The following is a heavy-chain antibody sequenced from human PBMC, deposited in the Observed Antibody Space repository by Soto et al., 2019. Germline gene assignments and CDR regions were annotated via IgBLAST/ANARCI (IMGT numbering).Heavy chain of an antibody. V-gene: IGHV3-33*08. CDR2: IWYDGSNK. J-gene: IGHJ6*03. CDR3: AREVWESVLRFLEWPCPLCPPYYYYMDV. Sequence: GGSLRLSCAASGFTFSSYWMSWVRQAPGKGLEWVAVIWYDGSNKYYADSVKGRFTISRDNSKNTLYLQMNSLRAEDTAVYYCAREVWESVLRFLEWPCPLCPPYYYYMDVWGKGTTVTVSS. CDR1: GFTFSSYW. D-gene: IGHD3-3*01.